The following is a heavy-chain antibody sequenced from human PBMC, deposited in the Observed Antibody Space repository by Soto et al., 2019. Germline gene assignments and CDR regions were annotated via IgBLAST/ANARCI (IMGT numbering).Heavy chain of an antibody. J-gene: IGHJ6*02. CDR3: ARSFRGYDFWSGFFPPPRDYYGMDV. V-gene: IGHV1-69*13. D-gene: IGHD3-3*01. CDR2: IIPIFGTA. Sequence: GASVKVSCKASGGTFSSYAISWVRQAPGQGLEWMGGIIPIFGTANYAQKFQGRVTITADESTSTAYVELSSLRSEDTAVYYCARSFRGYDFWSGFFPPPRDYYGMDVWGQGTTVTVSS. CDR1: GGTFSSYA.